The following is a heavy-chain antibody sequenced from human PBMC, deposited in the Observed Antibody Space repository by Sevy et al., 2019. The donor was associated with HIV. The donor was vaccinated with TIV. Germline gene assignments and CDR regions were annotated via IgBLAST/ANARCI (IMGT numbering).Heavy chain of an antibody. CDR2: ISRSSSTR. V-gene: IGHV3-48*02. Sequence: GGSLRLSCAASGFTFSSYSMNWVRQAPGKGLEWVSYISRSSSTRYYADSVKDRFTISRDNAKNSLYLQMNSLRDEDTAVYYCARLGGYSGSWSYFDYWGQGTLVTVSS. CDR3: ARLGGYSGSWSYFDY. D-gene: IGHD6-13*01. J-gene: IGHJ4*02. CDR1: GFTFSSYS.